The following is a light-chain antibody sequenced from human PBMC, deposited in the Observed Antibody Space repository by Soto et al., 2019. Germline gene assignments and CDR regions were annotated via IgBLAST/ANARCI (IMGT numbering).Light chain of an antibody. CDR1: QSVSSNY. Sequence: IVLTQSPGTLSLSPGEGATLSCRASQSVSSNYLAWYQQKPGQAPRLLFYSATNRDTGIPDRFSASGSGTVFTLTISRLEPEEFAVYYCQQFGTSPWTFGQGTKVDIK. CDR3: QQFGTSPWT. CDR2: SAT. V-gene: IGKV3-20*01. J-gene: IGKJ1*01.